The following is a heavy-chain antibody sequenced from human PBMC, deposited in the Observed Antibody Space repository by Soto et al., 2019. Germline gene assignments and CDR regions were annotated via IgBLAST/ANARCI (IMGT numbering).Heavy chain of an antibody. J-gene: IGHJ4*02. V-gene: IGHV1-18*01. Sequence: ASVKVSCKASGYTFTSYGISWVRQAPGQGLEWMGWISAYNGNTNYAQKLQGRVTMTTDTSTSTAYMELRSLRSDDTAVYYCATYDYGDYPYYFAYWGQGTLVTVSS. CDR2: ISAYNGNT. CDR3: ATYDYGDYPYYFAY. CDR1: GYTFTSYG. D-gene: IGHD4-17*01.